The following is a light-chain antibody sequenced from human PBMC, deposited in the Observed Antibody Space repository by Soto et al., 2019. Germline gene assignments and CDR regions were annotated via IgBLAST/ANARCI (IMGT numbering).Light chain of an antibody. V-gene: IGKV1-39*01. Sequence: DIQMTQSPSSLSASVGDRVTITCRASQSISGYLNWYQQKAGKAPKVLIYAASNLQSGVPSRFSGSESGTDFTLTISSLQPEDSATYYCQQSNSTPWTFGQGTKVDIK. CDR1: QSISGY. CDR2: AAS. CDR3: QQSNSTPWT. J-gene: IGKJ1*01.